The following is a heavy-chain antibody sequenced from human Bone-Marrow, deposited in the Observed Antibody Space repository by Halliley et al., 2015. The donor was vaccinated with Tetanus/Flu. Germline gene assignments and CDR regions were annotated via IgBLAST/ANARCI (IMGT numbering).Heavy chain of an antibody. CDR3: ARGGGGISGYYLGF. Sequence: WIGETDHSGTPNYTPSLKRRLTISADPSKGQFSLRRSSVAAADTAVYYCARGGGGISGYYLGFWGQGTLVTVSS. D-gene: IGHD3-22*01. CDR2: TDHSGTP. J-gene: IGHJ4*02. V-gene: IGHV4-34*01.